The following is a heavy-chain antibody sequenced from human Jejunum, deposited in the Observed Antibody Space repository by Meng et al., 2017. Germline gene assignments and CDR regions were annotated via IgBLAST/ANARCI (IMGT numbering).Heavy chain of an antibody. V-gene: IGHV3-23*04. Sequence: LVDAGGGLLQPGGSLGPPCAASGFIFKNYAMSWVRQAPGKGPEWVSTVTIDGATHYADSVKGRFTISRDNSKNTLFLQMNSLRVEDTAIYYCAKELANSRPFDYWGQGTLVTVSS. CDR2: VTIDGAT. D-gene: IGHD2-21*01. J-gene: IGHJ4*02. CDR3: AKELANSRPFDY. CDR1: GFIFKNYA.